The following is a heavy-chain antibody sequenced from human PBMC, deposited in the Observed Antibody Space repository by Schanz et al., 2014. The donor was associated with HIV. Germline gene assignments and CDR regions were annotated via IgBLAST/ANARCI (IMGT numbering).Heavy chain of an antibody. J-gene: IGHJ4*02. V-gene: IGHV3-9*01. CDR1: GFTFDDYA. Sequence: EVQLVESGGGLVQPGRSLRLSCAASGFTFDDYAMHWVRQAPGKGLEWVSGISWNSGNIAYAGSVKGRFTISRDNSKNTLYFQMNSLRAEDTAIYYCAKTSYGWYFDYWGQGTLVTVSS. CDR2: ISWNSGNI. CDR3: AKTSYGWYFDY. D-gene: IGHD6-19*01.